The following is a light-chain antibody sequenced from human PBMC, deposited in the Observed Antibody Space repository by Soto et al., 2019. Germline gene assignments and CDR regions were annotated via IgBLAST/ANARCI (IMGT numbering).Light chain of an antibody. CDR2: GAS. CDR1: QSVNSH. J-gene: IGKJ5*01. V-gene: IGKV3-15*01. CDR3: QQYGSSIT. Sequence: IVMTQSPATLPVSPGERATLSCRTSQSVNSHLAWYQHKPGQAPRLLIYGASSRATGIPTRFSGSGSGTEFTLTISRLEPEDFAVYYCQQYGSSITFGQGTRLEIK.